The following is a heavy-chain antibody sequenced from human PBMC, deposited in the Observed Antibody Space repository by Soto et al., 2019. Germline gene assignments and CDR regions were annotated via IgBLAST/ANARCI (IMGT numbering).Heavy chain of an antibody. Sequence: SETLSLTCTVSGGSISSYYWSWIRQPPGKGLEWIGYIYYSGSTNYNPSLKSRVTISVDTSKNQFSLKLSSVTAADTAVSYCGRHGLGDAFDIWGKGTMVTVSS. CDR3: GRHGLGDAFDI. CDR2: IYYSGST. V-gene: IGHV4-59*08. J-gene: IGHJ3*02. CDR1: GGSISSYY. D-gene: IGHD1-26*01.